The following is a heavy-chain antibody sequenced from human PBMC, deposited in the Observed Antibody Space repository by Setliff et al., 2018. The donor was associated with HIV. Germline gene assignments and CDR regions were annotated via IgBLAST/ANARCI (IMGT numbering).Heavy chain of an antibody. CDR1: GDSISSGGYY. V-gene: IGHV4-31*03. CDR2: IYYSGAT. Sequence: PSETLSLTCTVSGDSISSGGYYWSWIRQLPGKGLEWIGYIYYSGATYYNPSLKNRVTTSLDTSKSQFSLKLTSVTAADTALYYCASGRGAKAGYDYFGSWGQG. J-gene: IGHJ4*02. D-gene: IGHD5-12*01. CDR3: ASGRGAKAGYDYFGS.